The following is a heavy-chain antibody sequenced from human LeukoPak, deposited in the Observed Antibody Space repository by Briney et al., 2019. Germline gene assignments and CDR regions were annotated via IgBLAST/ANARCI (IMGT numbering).Heavy chain of an antibody. CDR2: ISGSGTGT. Sequence: GGSLRLSCAASGFGFSTHDMSWGRQVPGKGPEWVSSISGSGTGTYYTDSVKGRFTISRDTSKNTLHLQMDNLRVEDTAVYYCVKGFHFDWWGQGTLVIVSS. CDR1: GFGFSTHD. V-gene: IGHV3-23*01. J-gene: IGHJ4*02. CDR3: VKGFHFDW.